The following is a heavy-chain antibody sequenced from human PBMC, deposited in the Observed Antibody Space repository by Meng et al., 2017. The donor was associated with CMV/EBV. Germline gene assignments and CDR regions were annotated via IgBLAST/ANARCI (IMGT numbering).Heavy chain of an antibody. V-gene: IGHV3-73*01. CDR2: IRSKANSYAT. CDR1: GFNFSGSA. CDR3: TTPREGAFDI. D-gene: IGHD5-24*01. J-gene: IGHJ3*02. Sequence: GESLKISCAASGFNFSGSAMHWVRQASGKGLEWVGRIRSKANSYATAYAASVKGRFTISRDDSKNTAYLQMNSLKTEDTAVYYCTTPREGAFDIWGQGTMVTVSS.